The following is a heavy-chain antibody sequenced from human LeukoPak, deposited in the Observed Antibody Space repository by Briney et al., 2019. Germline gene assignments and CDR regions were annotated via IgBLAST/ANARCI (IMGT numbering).Heavy chain of an antibody. Sequence: GRSLRLSCAASGFTFSSYGMHWVRQAPGKGLEWVAVIWYDGSNKYYADSVKGRFTISRDNAKNSLYLQMNSLRAEDTAVYYCATHGRELDYWGQGTLVTVSS. CDR1: GFTFSSYG. V-gene: IGHV3-33*03. CDR3: ATHGRELDY. CDR2: IWYDGSNK. D-gene: IGHD1-1*01. J-gene: IGHJ4*02.